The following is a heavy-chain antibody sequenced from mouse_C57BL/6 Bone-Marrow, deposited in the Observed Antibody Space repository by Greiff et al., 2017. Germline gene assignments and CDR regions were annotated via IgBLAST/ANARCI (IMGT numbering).Heavy chain of an antibody. D-gene: IGHD1-1*01. CDR2: IYPRSGNT. CDR3: ARWTLVTTVVAHWYFDV. CDR1: GYTFTSYG. J-gene: IGHJ1*03. V-gene: IGHV1-81*01. Sequence: QVQLQQSGAELARPGASVKLSCKASGYTFTSYGISWVKQRIGQGLEWIGEIYPRSGNTYYNEKFKGKATLTADKSSSTAYMELRSLTSEDSAVYFCARWTLVTTVVAHWYFDVWGTGTTVTVSS.